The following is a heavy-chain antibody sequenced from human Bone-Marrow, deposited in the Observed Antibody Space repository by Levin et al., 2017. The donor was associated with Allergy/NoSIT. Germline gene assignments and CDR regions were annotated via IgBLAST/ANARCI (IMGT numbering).Heavy chain of an antibody. V-gene: IGHV4-31*03. D-gene: IGHD6-25*01. CDR3: ASHIAATGAFDF. CDR1: GASIRSGLDY. J-gene: IGHJ4*02. CDR2: IHYTGSI. Sequence: SQTLSLTCSVSGASIRSGLDYCSWIRQQPGMGLEWIGYIHYTGSIKYNPSLKSRLAISVDTSKNQFSLRLDSVTAADTAVYYCASHIAATGAFDFWGQGALDTVSS.